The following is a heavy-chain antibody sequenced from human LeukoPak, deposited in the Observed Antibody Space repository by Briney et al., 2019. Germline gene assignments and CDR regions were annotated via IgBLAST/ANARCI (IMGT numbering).Heavy chain of an antibody. Sequence: PSQTLSLTCAISGDSVSSNNAAWNWIRQSPSRGLEWLGKTYYRSKWYDDYAVYVKSRITINPDTSKNQFTLKMNSVTPEDTAVYYCEREVSSTGPVGAFDIWGQGTRVTVSS. CDR1: GDSVSSNNAA. CDR2: TYYRSKWYD. D-gene: IGHD6-19*01. CDR3: EREVSSTGPVGAFDI. J-gene: IGHJ3*02. V-gene: IGHV6-1*01.